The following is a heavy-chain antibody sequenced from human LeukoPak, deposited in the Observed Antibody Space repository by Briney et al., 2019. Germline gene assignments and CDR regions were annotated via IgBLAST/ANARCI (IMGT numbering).Heavy chain of an antibody. V-gene: IGHV5-51*01. CDR2: IYPDDSDT. CDR3: ARHRNSDFWSGYRSPPDY. D-gene: IGHD3-3*01. CDR1: GSTFTTYR. Sequence: HGESLKISCKPSGSTFTTYRIGWARKLPGKGLEWMGIIYPDDSDTRYSPSFQGQVTISADKSINSAYLQWSSLKASDTAMYYCARHRNSDFWSGYRSPPDYWGQGTLVTVSS. J-gene: IGHJ4*02.